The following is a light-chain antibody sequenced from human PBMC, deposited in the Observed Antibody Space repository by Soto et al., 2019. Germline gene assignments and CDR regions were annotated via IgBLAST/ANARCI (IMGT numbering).Light chain of an antibody. Sequence: DIQMTQSPSSVSASVGDRVTITCRASQSISSWLAWYQQKPGKAPKLLINKASYLESGVPSRFSGSGSGTEFTLTISSLQPDDFATYYCQQYNSYPWTFGQGTKVEIK. CDR1: QSISSW. CDR2: KAS. J-gene: IGKJ1*01. CDR3: QQYNSYPWT. V-gene: IGKV1-5*03.